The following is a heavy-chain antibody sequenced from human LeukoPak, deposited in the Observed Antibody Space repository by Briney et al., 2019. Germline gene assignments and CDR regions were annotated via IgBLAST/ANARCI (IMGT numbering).Heavy chain of an antibody. Sequence: SETLSLTCTVSGDSISSGDYYWSWIRQHPGKGLEWIGYIYYSGRTFHNPSLKSRLTISVDTSKTQFSLKLTSVTAADTAAYFCARLRAASGSFDYWGQGTLVTVSS. CDR1: GDSISSGDYY. J-gene: IGHJ4*02. CDR2: IYYSGRT. V-gene: IGHV4-31*03. D-gene: IGHD6-13*01. CDR3: ARLRAASGSFDY.